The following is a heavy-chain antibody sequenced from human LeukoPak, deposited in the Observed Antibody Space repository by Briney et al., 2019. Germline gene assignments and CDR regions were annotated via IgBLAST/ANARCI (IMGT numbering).Heavy chain of an antibody. J-gene: IGHJ4*02. D-gene: IGHD3-3*01. CDR1: GFTFSSYA. Sequence: GGSLRLSCAASGFTFSSYAMSWVRQAPGKGLEWVSDINGSGGSTYYADSVKGRFTISRDNAKNSLYLQMNSLRAEDTAVYYCARLVGVVTHHFDYWGQGTLVTVSS. CDR3: ARLVGVVTHHFDY. V-gene: IGHV3-23*01. CDR2: INGSGGST.